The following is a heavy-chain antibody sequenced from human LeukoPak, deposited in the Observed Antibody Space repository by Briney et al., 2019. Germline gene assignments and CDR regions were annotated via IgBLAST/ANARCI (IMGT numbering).Heavy chain of an antibody. J-gene: IGHJ4*02. Sequence: GGSLRLSCAVSGFTVSGNYMSWVRQAPGKGLEWVSLIYSGGTTYYADSVKGRFTISRDSSKNTLYLQMNSLRAEDTAVYYCARRAGGYSHPYDYWGQGILVTVSS. CDR2: IYSGGTT. CDR1: GFTVSGNY. V-gene: IGHV3-53*01. CDR3: ARRAGGYSHPYDY. D-gene: IGHD4-23*01.